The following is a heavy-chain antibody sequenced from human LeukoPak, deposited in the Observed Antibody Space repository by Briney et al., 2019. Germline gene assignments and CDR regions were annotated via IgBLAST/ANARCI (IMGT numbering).Heavy chain of an antibody. V-gene: IGHV3-30*04. Sequence: GRSLGLSCAASAFTFSTYSMHWVRQAPGKGLEWVAAISYDGPNKNYADSVKGRFTISRDNSKNTLYLQMNSLRAEDTAVYYCARGLRIAVAGNIDYWGQGTLVTVSS. J-gene: IGHJ4*02. CDR1: AFTFSTYS. CDR3: ARGLRIAVAGNIDY. D-gene: IGHD6-19*01. CDR2: ISYDGPNK.